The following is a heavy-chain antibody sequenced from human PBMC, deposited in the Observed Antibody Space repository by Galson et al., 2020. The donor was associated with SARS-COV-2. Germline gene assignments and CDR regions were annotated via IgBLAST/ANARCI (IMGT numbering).Heavy chain of an antibody. D-gene: IGHD2-15*01. J-gene: IGHJ4*02. CDR1: GFTFSSYG. CDR2: IWYDGSNK. V-gene: IGHV3-30*02. CDR3: AKDFYCSGGSCYSDSARG. Sequence: GGSLRLSCAASGFTFSSYGMHWVRQAPGKGLEWVAVIWYDGSNKYYADSVKGRFTISRDNSKNTLYLQMNSLRAEDTAVYYCAKDFYCSGGSCYSDSARGWGQGTLVTVSS.